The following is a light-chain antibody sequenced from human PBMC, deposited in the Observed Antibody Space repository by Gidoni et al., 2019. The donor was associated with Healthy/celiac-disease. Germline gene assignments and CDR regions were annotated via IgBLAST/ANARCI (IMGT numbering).Light chain of an antibody. J-gene: IGKJ3*01. Sequence: IVLTQSPATLSWSPGERATLSCRASQSVSSYLAWYQQKPGQAPRLPIYDASNRATGLPARFSGSGSGTDFTLTISSLEPEDFAVYYCQQRSNWPPVFTFGPGTKVDIK. CDR2: DAS. V-gene: IGKV3-11*01. CDR3: QQRSNWPPVFT. CDR1: QSVSSY.